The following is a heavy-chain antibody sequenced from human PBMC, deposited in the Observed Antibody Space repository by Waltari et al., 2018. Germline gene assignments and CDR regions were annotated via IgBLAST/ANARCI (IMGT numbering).Heavy chain of an antibody. CDR3: ARFYSSGWYVVLDY. CDR2: ISSSSYI. Sequence: VQLGEYGGGLVKHGGFLRLPCAASGFPFGSYGMIWVRQAPGKGVEWVSCISSSSYIYYADSVKGRFTISRDNAKNSLYLQMNSLRAEDTAVYYCARFYSSGWYVVLDYWGQGTLVTVSS. V-gene: IGHV3-21*01. CDR1: GFPFGSYG. D-gene: IGHD6-19*01. J-gene: IGHJ4*02.